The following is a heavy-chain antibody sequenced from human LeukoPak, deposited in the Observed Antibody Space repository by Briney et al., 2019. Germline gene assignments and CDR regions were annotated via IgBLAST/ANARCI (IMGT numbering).Heavy chain of an antibody. CDR3: AKEVYGDSTGGRFQN. CDR1: GFTLSDYY. V-gene: IGHV3-11*01. CDR2: ISSSGSTI. Sequence: GGSLRLSCAASGFTLSDYYMSWIRQAPGKGLEWVSYISSSGSTIYYADSVKGRFTISRDNSKNTLYLQMSSLRAEDTAVYYCAKEVYGDSTGGRFQNWGQGTLVTVSS. J-gene: IGHJ1*01. D-gene: IGHD4-17*01.